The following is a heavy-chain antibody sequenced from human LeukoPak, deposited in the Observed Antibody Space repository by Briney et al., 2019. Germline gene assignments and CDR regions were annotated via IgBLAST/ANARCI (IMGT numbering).Heavy chain of an antibody. Sequence: PGGSLRLSCAASGFIVSSNHMSWVRQAPGKELGWVSIIYSGADTYYADSVKGRSTVSRDNFKNTVHLQMNSLRAEDTAVYYCARGAAGGSGGIDYWGQGTLATVSS. D-gene: IGHD6-13*01. V-gene: IGHV3-53*01. CDR3: ARGAAGGSGGIDY. J-gene: IGHJ4*02. CDR2: IYSGADT. CDR1: GFIVSSNH.